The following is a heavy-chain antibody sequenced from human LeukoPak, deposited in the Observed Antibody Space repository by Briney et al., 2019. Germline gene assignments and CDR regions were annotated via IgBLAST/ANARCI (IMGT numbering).Heavy chain of an antibody. J-gene: IGHJ4*02. D-gene: IGHD3-10*01. CDR2: ISSSGSTI. V-gene: IGHV3-11*04. CDR3: ARIDMVRGALYYFDY. Sequence: GGSPRLSCAASGFTFSDYYMSWIRQAPGKGLEWVSYISSSGSTIYYADSVKGRFTISRDNAKNSLYLQMNSLRAEDTAVYYCARIDMVRGALYYFDYWGQGTLVTVSS. CDR1: GFTFSDYY.